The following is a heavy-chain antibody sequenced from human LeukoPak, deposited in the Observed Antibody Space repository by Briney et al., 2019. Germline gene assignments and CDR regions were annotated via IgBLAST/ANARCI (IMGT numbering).Heavy chain of an antibody. CDR2: LNPSGGSS. J-gene: IGHJ6*02. CDR3: ANVYKYGMDV. V-gene: IGHV1-46*01. Sequence: GASVKVSCKASGYTVTSYYMHWVRQAPGQGLEWMAILNPSGGSSSYAQKFQGRATLTRATSTSTVYMELSSLRSEDTAVYYCANVYKYGMDVWGQGTTVIVSS. CDR1: GYTVTSYY.